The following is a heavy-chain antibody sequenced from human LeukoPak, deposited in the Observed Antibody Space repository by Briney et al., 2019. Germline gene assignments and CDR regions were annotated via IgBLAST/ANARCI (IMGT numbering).Heavy chain of an antibody. V-gene: IGHV4-4*07. CDR2: IYTSGST. CDR3: ARHNFKLLWFGSHFDY. J-gene: IGHJ4*02. CDR1: GGSISSYY. Sequence: SETLSLTCTVSGGSISSYYWSWIRQPAGKGLEWIGRIYTSGSTNYNPSLKSRVTMSVDTSKNQFSLKLSSVTAAGTAVYYCARHNFKLLWFGSHFDYWGQGTLVTVSS. D-gene: IGHD3-10*01.